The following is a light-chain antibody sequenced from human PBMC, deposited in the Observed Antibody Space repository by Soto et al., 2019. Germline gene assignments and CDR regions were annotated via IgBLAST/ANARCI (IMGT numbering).Light chain of an antibody. CDR1: QSLLHINGYNY. CDR3: MQALQNPQA. J-gene: IGKJ2*01. V-gene: IGKV2-28*01. Sequence: DIVMTQSPLSLPVTPGEPASISCRSSQSLLHINGYNYLDWYLQKPGQSPQLLIYLGSNRASGVPARFSGSGSGTDCTLKISRVESEDVGVYYFMQALQNPQAFGQGKKLEIK. CDR2: LGS.